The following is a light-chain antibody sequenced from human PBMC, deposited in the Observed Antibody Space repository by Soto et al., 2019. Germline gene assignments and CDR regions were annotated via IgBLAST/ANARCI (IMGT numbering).Light chain of an antibody. V-gene: IGKV3-15*01. Sequence: EIVMTQSPATLSVSPGERATLSCRASQSVSSNLAWYQQKPGQAPRLLIYGASTRATGIPVRFSGSGSGTEFTLTISSLQSEDFAVYYCQHQGAFGQGTKVEIK. CDR1: QSVSSN. CDR3: QHQGA. CDR2: GAS. J-gene: IGKJ1*01.